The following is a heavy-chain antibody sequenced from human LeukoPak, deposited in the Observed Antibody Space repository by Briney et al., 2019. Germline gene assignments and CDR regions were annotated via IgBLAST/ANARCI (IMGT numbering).Heavy chain of an antibody. V-gene: IGHV3-48*04. CDR1: GFTFSSYS. Sequence: GGSLRLSCAASGFTFSSYSMNWVHQAPGKGLEWVSYISSSSSTIYYADSVKGRFTISRDNAKNSLYLQMNSLRAEDTAVYYCARVGGGDYDYVWGSYRYLPDYWGQGTLVTVSS. D-gene: IGHD3-16*02. CDR2: ISSSSSTI. J-gene: IGHJ4*02. CDR3: ARVGGGDYDYVWGSYRYLPDY.